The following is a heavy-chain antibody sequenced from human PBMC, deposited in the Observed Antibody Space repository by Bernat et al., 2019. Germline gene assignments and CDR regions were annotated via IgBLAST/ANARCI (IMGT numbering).Heavy chain of an antibody. Sequence: QLLLQESGPGLVKSSETLSLTCTVSGGPISSGDYHWGWVRLPPGKGLEWIASIHYTGATYYSPSLKSRLTISVDTSQNDFSLRLASVTAADTAVYYCVRHKGAGSPHYDGMDVWGQGTRVTVSS. J-gene: IGHJ6*02. D-gene: IGHD3-10*01. CDR2: IHYTGAT. CDR1: GGPISSGDYH. CDR3: VRHKGAGSPHYDGMDV. V-gene: IGHV4-39*01.